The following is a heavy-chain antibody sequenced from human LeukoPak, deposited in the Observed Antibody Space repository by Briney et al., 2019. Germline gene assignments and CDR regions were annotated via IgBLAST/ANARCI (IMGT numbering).Heavy chain of an antibody. D-gene: IGHD6-19*01. CDR1: GFTFSSYG. CDR3: ARVVAVAGTKYHMRYFDY. J-gene: IGHJ4*02. V-gene: IGHV3-33*01. CDR2: IWYDGSNK. Sequence: GRSLRLSCAASGFTFSSYGMHWVRQAPGKGLEWVAVIWYDGSNKYYADSVKGRFTISRDNSKNTLYLQMNSLRAEDTAVYYCARVVAVAGTKYHMRYFDYWGQGILVTVSS.